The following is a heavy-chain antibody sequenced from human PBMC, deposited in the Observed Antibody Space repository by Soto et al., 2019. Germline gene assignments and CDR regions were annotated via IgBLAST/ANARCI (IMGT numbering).Heavy chain of an antibody. CDR2: ISQSGNT. CDR3: ARPPKAGGSSKPPPDF. CDR1: CGSISGGAAY. D-gene: IGHD6-6*01. V-gene: IGHV4-34*01. Sequence: LVTLCLTCTVACGSISGGAAYWSLIRQPPGKGLEWIGEISQSGNTNYSPSVKGLVSISIDTSKKQFSLNLASVSAADRAVFYCARPPKAGGSSKPPPDFWGNEPLVT. J-gene: IGHJ4*01.